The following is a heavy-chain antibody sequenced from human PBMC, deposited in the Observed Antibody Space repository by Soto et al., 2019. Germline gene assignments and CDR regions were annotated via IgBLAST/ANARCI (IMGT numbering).Heavy chain of an antibody. Sequence: SGPTLVNPTQTLTLTCTFSGFSLSTSGVGVGWIRQPPGKALEWLALIYLDDDKRYSPSLKSRLTITKDTSKNQVVLTMTNMDPVDTATYYCAHSLVYYYDSSGYYFNWFDHWGQGTLVTVSS. CDR2: IYLDDDK. D-gene: IGHD3-22*01. CDR1: GFSLSTSGVG. V-gene: IGHV2-5*02. CDR3: AHSLVYYYDSSGYYFNWFDH. J-gene: IGHJ5*02.